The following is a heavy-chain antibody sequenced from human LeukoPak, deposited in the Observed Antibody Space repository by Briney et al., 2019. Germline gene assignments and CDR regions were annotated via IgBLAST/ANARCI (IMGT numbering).Heavy chain of an antibody. J-gene: IGHJ4*02. V-gene: IGHV3-23*01. Sequence: PGGSLRLSCAASGFTYSSYAMGWVRQAPGKGLEWVSAISGSGGSTYYADSVKGRFTISRDNSKNTLYLQMNSLRAEDTAVYYCAKVGRAAGTFCDYWGQRTLVTVSS. CDR2: ISGSGGST. CDR1: GFTYSSYA. D-gene: IGHD6-13*01. CDR3: AKVGRAAGTFCDY.